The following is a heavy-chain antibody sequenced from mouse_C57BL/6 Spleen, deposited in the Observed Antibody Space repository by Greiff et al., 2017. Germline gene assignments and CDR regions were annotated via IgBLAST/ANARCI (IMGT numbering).Heavy chain of an antibody. Sequence: VKVVESGPELVKPGASVKISCKASGYAFSSSWMNWVKQRPGKGLEWIGRINPGDGDTNYNGKFKGKATLTAGKSSSTAYMQLSSLTSEDSAVYFYARSVDNCGHWYFDVWGTGTTVTVSS. CDR2: INPGDGDT. D-gene: IGHD1-3*01. V-gene: IGHV1-82*01. CDR3: ARSVDNCGHWYFDV. CDR1: GYAFSSSW. J-gene: IGHJ1*03.